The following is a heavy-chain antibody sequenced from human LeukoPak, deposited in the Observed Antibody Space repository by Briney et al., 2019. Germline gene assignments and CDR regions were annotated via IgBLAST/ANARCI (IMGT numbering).Heavy chain of an antibody. Sequence: ASVKVSCKASGGTFSSYAISWVRQAPGQGLEWMGRIIPILGIANYAQKFQGRVTITADKSTSTAYMELSSLRSEDTAVYYCAREDHPTHYYYYGMDVWGQGTTVTVSS. CDR1: GGTFSSYA. CDR3: AREDHPTHYYYYGMDV. D-gene: IGHD1-14*01. CDR2: IIPILGIA. V-gene: IGHV1-69*04. J-gene: IGHJ6*02.